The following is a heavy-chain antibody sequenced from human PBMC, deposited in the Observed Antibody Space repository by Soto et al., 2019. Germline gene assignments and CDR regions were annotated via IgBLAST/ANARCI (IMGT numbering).Heavy chain of an antibody. J-gene: IGHJ4*02. CDR1: GGSFSGYY. Sequence: QVQLQQWGAGLLKPSETLSLTCAVYGGSFSGYYWSWIRQPPGKGLEWIGEINHSGSTNYNPSLKSRVTISVDTSKNQLSLKLSSVTAADTAVYYCARGMRVAAVSYWGQGTLVTVSS. CDR2: INHSGST. CDR3: ARGMRVAAVSY. V-gene: IGHV4-34*01. D-gene: IGHD6-13*01.